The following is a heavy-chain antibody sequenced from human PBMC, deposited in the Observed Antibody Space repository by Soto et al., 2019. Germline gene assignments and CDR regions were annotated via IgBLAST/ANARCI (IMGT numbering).Heavy chain of an antibody. CDR2: IWYDGSEK. Sequence: QVPLVESGGGVVKPGRSLTLSCAASGFNFSSYGMHWVRQAPGKGLEWVAVIWYDGSEKYYADSVKGRFTMSRDNSKNTLFLQMNSLRAEDTAVYYCARDRYSSGWYDLDYWGQGTLVTVSS. CDR1: GFNFSSYG. J-gene: IGHJ4*02. D-gene: IGHD6-19*01. V-gene: IGHV3-33*01. CDR3: ARDRYSSGWYDLDY.